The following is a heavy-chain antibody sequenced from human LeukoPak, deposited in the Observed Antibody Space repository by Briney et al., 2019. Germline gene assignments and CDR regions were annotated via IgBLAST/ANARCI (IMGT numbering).Heavy chain of an antibody. V-gene: IGHV1-18*01. CDR1: GGTFSSYA. D-gene: IGHD2-21*01. CDR2: ISTYNGNT. CDR3: ARDGGPPRTFRYNGLDV. J-gene: IGHJ6*02. Sequence: ASVKVSCKASGGTFSSYAISWVRQAPGQGLEWMGWISTYNGNTNYALELQGRVTMTTDRSTSTAYMEVRSLRSDDTAVYYCARDGGPPRTFRYNGLDVWGQGTTVTVSS.